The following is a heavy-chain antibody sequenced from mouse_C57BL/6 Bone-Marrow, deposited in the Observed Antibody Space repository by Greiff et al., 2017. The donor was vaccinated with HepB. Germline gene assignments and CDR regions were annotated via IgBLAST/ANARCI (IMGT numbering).Heavy chain of an antibody. CDR3: ARHGLRRRYFDV. D-gene: IGHD2-4*01. CDR1: GFTFSDYY. CDR2: ISNGGGST. Sequence: DVKLVESGGGLVQPGGSLKLSCAASGFTFSDYYMYWVRQTPEKRLEWVAYISNGGGSTYYPDTVKGRFTISRDNAKNTLYLQMSRLKSEDTAMYYCARHGLRRRYFDVWGTGTTVTVSS. V-gene: IGHV5-12*01. J-gene: IGHJ1*03.